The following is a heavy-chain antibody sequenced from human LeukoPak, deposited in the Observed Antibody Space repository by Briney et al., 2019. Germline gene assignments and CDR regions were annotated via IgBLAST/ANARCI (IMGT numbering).Heavy chain of an antibody. CDR3: ARGGVDYYGSGTYYLMYYFDY. Sequence: GGSLRLSCAASGFTFSSYAMSWVRQAPGKGLEWVSGISGSGGATYYADSVKGRFTISRDDPHNTLYLQMNSLRAEDTAVYFCARGGVDYYGSGTYYLMYYFDYWGRGALVTVSS. D-gene: IGHD3-10*01. J-gene: IGHJ4*02. CDR1: GFTFSSYA. V-gene: IGHV3-23*01. CDR2: ISGSGGAT.